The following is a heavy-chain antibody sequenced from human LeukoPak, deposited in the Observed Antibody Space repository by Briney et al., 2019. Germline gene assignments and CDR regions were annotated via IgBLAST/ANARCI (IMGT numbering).Heavy chain of an antibody. D-gene: IGHD1-26*01. J-gene: IGHJ4*02. V-gene: IGHV4-4*02. CDR1: GGSISSSNW. CDR2: IYHSGST. CDR3: ARVSSGSYYFDS. Sequence: SEALSLTCAISGGSISSSNWWSWVRQPPGKGLEWIGEIYHSGSTNYSASLKSRVTISVDKSKNQFSLKVTSVTAADTAVYYCARVSSGSYYFDSWGQGTLVTVSS.